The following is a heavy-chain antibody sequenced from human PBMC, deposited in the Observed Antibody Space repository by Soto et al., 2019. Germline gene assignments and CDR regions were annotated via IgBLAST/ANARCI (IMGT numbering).Heavy chain of an antibody. CDR2: INHSGST. V-gene: IGHV4-34*01. D-gene: IGHD3-3*01. CDR3: ASYSLRFFQWSPVSLFDY. J-gene: IGHJ4*02. CDR1: GGSFSGYY. Sequence: SETLSLTCAVYGGSFSGYYWSWIRQPPGKGLEWIGEINHSGSTNYNPSLKSRVTISLDTSKNQFSLKLSSVTAADTAVYYCASYSLRFFQWSPVSLFDYWSQGTLVTVSS.